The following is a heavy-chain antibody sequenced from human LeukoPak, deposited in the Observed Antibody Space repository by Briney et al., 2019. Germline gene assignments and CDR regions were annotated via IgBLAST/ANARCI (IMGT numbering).Heavy chain of an antibody. J-gene: IGHJ6*02. V-gene: IGHV4-59*01. CDR2: ISYSGST. CDR3: ARDRRYYDTSGTVYYDAMDV. D-gene: IGHD3-22*01. CDR1: GGSMSSYY. Sequence: RTSETLSLTCTVSGGSMSSYYWSWTRQPPGKGLEWIGYISYSGSTNYNPSLKSRVTISVDTSKNHFSLKLSSVTAADTAVYYCARDRRYYDTSGTVYYDAMDVWGQGPRSPSP.